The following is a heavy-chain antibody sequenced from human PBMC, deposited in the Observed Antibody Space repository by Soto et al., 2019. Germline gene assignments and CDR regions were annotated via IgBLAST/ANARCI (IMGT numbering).Heavy chain of an antibody. CDR2: ISGSGGST. J-gene: IGHJ4*02. CDR1: GFTFSSYA. D-gene: IGHD1-26*01. V-gene: IGHV3-23*01. Sequence: GGSLRLSCAASGFTFSSYAMSWVRQAPGKGLEWVSAISGSGGSTYYADSVKGRFTISRDNSKNTLYLQMNSLRAEDTAVYYCAKDSFHSGSYYNYFDYWGQGTLVTVS. CDR3: AKDSFHSGSYYNYFDY.